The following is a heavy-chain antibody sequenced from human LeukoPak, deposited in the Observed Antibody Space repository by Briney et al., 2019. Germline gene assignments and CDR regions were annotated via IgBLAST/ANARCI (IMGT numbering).Heavy chain of an antibody. J-gene: IGHJ4*02. Sequence: ASVKVSCKSSGYTFTNYGIIWVRQAPGQGLEWLGWISTYNGNTNYAQKFQGRVTMTTDTSTSTAYMELRSLRSDDTAVYYCARDRGETGELYYFDYWGQGTLVTVSS. CDR3: ARDRGETGELYYFDY. D-gene: IGHD7-27*01. CDR2: ISTYNGNT. V-gene: IGHV1-18*01. CDR1: GYTFTNYG.